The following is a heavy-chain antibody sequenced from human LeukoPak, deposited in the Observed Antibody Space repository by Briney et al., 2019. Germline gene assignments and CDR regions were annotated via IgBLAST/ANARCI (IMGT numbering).Heavy chain of an antibody. CDR1: GYSFTSYW. J-gene: IGHJ6*03. D-gene: IGHD3-22*01. V-gene: IGHV5-51*01. CDR3: ARHVGDSSGYYYPHYYYYMDV. CDR2: IYPGDSDT. Sequence: GESLKISCKGSGYSFTSYWIGWVRQMPGKGLEWIGIIYPGDSDTRYSPSFQAQVTISPDKSISTAYLQWSSLKASDTAMYYCARHVGDSSGYYYPHYYYYMDVWGKGTTVTVSS.